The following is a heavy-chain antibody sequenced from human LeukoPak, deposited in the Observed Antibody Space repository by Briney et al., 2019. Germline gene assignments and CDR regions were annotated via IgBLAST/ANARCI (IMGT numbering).Heavy chain of an antibody. V-gene: IGHV4-39*01. J-gene: IGHJ3*02. D-gene: IGHD5-18*01. CDR1: GGSIRSSYYY. CDR3: ARGSPRGYSYAGAFDI. Sequence: SETLSLTCTVSGGSIRSSYYYWGWIRQPPGKGLEWIGSIYDSGSTYYNPSLKSRVTISVDTSKNQFSLKLSSVTAADTAVYYCARGSPRGYSYAGAFDIWGQGTMVTVSS. CDR2: IYDSGST.